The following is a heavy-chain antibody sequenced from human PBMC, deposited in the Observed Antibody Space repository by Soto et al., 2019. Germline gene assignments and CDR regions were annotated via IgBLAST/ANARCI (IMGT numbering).Heavy chain of an antibody. J-gene: IGHJ4*02. CDR1: GFAFSSYL. Sequence: EVQLVESGGGLVQPGGSLRLSCAASGFAFSSYLMSWVRQAPGKGLEWVSYISSGGSSIYYADSVKGRFTISRDNAKNSLYLQMNSLRAEDTAMYYCASLAIGTIIRGAPDFWGQGTLVTVSS. D-gene: IGHD3-10*01. CDR2: ISSGGSSI. V-gene: IGHV3-48*04. CDR3: ASLAIGTIIRGAPDF.